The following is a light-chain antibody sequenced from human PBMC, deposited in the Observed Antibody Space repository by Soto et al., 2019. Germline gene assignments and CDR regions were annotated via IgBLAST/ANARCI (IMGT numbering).Light chain of an antibody. CDR1: QFVSSRS. CDR3: QQYETSPIT. V-gene: IGKV3-20*01. J-gene: IGKJ5*01. Sequence: EIVLTQSPGPLSLSPGESATLLCRASQFVSSRSLAWYQQKPGQAPRLLIYGASTRATGIPDRFSGSGSGTDVTLTITPLKPEDFAVYFCQQYETSPITFGQGTRLDIK. CDR2: GAS.